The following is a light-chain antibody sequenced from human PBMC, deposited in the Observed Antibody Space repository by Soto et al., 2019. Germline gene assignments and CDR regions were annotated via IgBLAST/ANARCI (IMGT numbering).Light chain of an antibody. Sequence: DIQMTQSPSSLSASVGDRDTITCQASQDISNHLNWYQQKPGKAPKLLIYDASNLETGVPSRFSGSGSGTGFTLTISSLQPEDIETYYCQQYDNPPITFGQGTRLEIK. V-gene: IGKV1-33*01. CDR1: QDISNH. CDR2: DAS. CDR3: QQYDNPPIT. J-gene: IGKJ5*01.